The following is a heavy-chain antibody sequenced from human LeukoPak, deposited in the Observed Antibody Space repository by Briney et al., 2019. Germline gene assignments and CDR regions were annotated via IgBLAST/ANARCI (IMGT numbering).Heavy chain of an antibody. CDR1: GGSISGYY. CDR3: ARDLPDSGTIDY. V-gene: IGHV4-59*12. Sequence: SETLSLTCTVSGGSISGYYWSWIRQPPGKGLEWIGYIDYSGSTNYTPSLKSRVTISVDTSKNQFSLKLSSVTAADTAVYYCARDLPDSGTIDYWGQGTLVTVSS. CDR2: IDYSGST. D-gene: IGHD5-12*01. J-gene: IGHJ4*02.